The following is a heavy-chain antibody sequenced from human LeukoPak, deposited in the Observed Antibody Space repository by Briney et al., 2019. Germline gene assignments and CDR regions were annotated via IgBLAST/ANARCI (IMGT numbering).Heavy chain of an antibody. D-gene: IGHD5-18*01. CDR3: ARGGSYEPKNSRNWFDP. CDR1: GFTFSSYW. J-gene: IGHJ5*02. Sequence: GGSLRLSCAASGFTFSSYWMSWVRQAPGKGVEWVSYISSSGSTIYYADSVKGRFTISRDNAKNSLYLQMNSLRAEDTAVYYCARGGSYEPKNSRNWFDPWGQGTLVTVSS. V-gene: IGHV3-48*04. CDR2: ISSSGSTI.